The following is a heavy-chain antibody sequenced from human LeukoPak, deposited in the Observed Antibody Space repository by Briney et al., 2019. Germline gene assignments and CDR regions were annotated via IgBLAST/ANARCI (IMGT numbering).Heavy chain of an antibody. J-gene: IGHJ6*02. CDR3: AREGVVVVPAAIVLYYYGMGV. CDR1: GYTFTSYG. V-gene: IGHV1-18*01. Sequence: GAPVKVSCKASGYTFTSYGISWVRQAPGQGLEWMGWISAYNGNTNYAQKLQGRVTMTTDTSTSTAYMELRSLRSDDTAVYYCAREGVVVVPAAIVLYYYGMGVWGQGTTVTVSS. CDR2: ISAYNGNT. D-gene: IGHD2-2*02.